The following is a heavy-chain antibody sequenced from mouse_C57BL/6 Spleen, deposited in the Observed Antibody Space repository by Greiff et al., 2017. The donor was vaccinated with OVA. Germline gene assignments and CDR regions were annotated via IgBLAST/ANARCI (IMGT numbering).Heavy chain of an antibody. V-gene: IGHV1-26*01. CDR2: INPNNGGT. CDR3: ARCDYYGSSYYAMDY. Sequence: EVQLQQSGPELVKPGASVKISCKASGYTFTDYYMNWVKQSHGKSLEWIGDINPNNGGTSYNQKFKGKATLTVDKSSSTAYMELRSLTSEDSAVYYCARCDYYGSSYYAMDYWGQGTSVTVSS. CDR1: GYTFTDYY. D-gene: IGHD1-1*01. J-gene: IGHJ4*01.